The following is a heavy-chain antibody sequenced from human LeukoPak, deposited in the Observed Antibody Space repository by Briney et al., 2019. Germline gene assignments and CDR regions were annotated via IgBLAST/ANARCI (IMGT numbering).Heavy chain of an antibody. CDR2: ISYDGSNK. D-gene: IGHD5-18*01. J-gene: IGHJ4*02. CDR3: AKGRGGDYSYSSYYFDY. CDR1: EFTFSSYG. V-gene: IGHV3-30*18. Sequence: GGSLRLSCAASEFTFSSYGMHWVRQAPGKGLEWVAVISYDGSNKFYADSVKGRFTISRDNSKNTLYLQMNSLRAEDTAVYYCAKGRGGDYSYSSYYFDYWGQGTLVTVSS.